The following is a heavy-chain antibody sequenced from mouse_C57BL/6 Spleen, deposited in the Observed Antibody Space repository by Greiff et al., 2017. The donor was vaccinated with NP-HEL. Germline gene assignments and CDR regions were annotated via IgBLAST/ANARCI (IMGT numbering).Heavy chain of an antibody. D-gene: IGHD5-1*01. CDR1: GFTFSSYA. V-gene: IGHV5-4*01. J-gene: IGHJ2*01. Sequence: EVQGVESGGGLVKPGGSLKLSCAASGFTFSSYAMSWVRQTPEKRLEWVATISDGGSYTYYPDNGKGRFTISRDNAKNNLYLQMSHLKSEDTAMYYCARDDLNYFDYWGQGTTLTVSS. CDR2: ISDGGSYT. CDR3: ARDDLNYFDY.